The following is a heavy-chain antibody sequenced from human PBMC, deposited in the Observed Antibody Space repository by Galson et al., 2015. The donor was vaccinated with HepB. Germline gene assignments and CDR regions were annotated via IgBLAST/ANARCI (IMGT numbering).Heavy chain of an antibody. CDR2: IYYSGST. Sequence: TLSLTCTVSGGSISSGGVYWSWIRHHPGKGLEWIGYIYYSGSTYYSPSLNGRVTISLEKSKNQFSLKLSSVTAADTAVYYCARDQASRFWSGYYTPPPAAYVDVWGKGTIVAVSS. CDR3: ARDQASRFWSGYYTPPPAAYVDV. CDR1: GGSISSGGVY. D-gene: IGHD3-3*01. V-gene: IGHV4-31*03. J-gene: IGHJ6*03.